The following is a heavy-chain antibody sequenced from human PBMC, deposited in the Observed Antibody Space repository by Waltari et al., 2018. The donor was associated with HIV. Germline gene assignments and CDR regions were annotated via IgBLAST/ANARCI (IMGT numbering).Heavy chain of an antibody. D-gene: IGHD6-19*01. J-gene: IGHJ4*02. V-gene: IGHV3-13*04. CDR1: GFTFNTYD. CDR2: IGAAGDT. Sequence: EVHLVESGGGLIQPGGSLRLSCAASGFTFNTYDMHWVRLAAGEGLQWVSAIGAAGDTYYSDSVKGRFTISRENAKNSLFLQMNSLRAGDTAVYFCVRVRDSSSGWYIFDYWGQGALVTVSS. CDR3: VRVRDSSSGWYIFDY.